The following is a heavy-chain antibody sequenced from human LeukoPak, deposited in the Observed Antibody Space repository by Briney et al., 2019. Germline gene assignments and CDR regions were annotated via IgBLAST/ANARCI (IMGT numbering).Heavy chain of an antibody. CDR3: ARSKGSSSWAY. CDR1: GGSISSYY. D-gene: IGHD6-13*01. J-gene: IGHJ4*02. Sequence: SETLSLTCTVSGGSISSYYWSWIRQPPGKGLEWIGYIYYSGSTNYNPSLKSRVTISVDTSKNQFSLKLSSVTAADTAVYYCARSKGSSSWAYWGQGTLVTVSS. CDR2: IYYSGST. V-gene: IGHV4-59*01.